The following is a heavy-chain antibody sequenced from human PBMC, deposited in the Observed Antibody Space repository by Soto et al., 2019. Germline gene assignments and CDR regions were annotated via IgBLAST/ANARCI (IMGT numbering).Heavy chain of an antibody. CDR1: GGSFSGYY. CDR3: ARTRAWIQLWLRGKYYFDY. J-gene: IGHJ4*02. Sequence: QVQLQQWGAGLLKPSETLSLTCAVYGGSFSGYYWSWIRQPPGKGLEWIGEINHSGSTNYNPSLKSRVPISVDTSKNQFSLKLSSVTAADTAVYYCARTRAWIQLWLRGKYYFDYWGQGTLVTVSS. CDR2: INHSGST. V-gene: IGHV4-34*01. D-gene: IGHD5-18*01.